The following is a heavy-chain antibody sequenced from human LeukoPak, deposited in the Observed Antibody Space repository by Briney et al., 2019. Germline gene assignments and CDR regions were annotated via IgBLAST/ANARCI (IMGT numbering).Heavy chain of an antibody. D-gene: IGHD2-21*02. CDR1: GFTFSSYG. CDR3: AKYAWSGDLHAFAF. V-gene: IGHV3-23*01. Sequence: PGGSLRLSCAASGFTFSSYGMSWVRQAPGKGLEWVSAISGSGGATYYADSVKGRFTISRDDSKNTLYLQMNNLRAGDTAVYYCAKYAWSGDLHAFAFWGQGTMVTVSS. CDR2: ISGSGGAT. J-gene: IGHJ3*01.